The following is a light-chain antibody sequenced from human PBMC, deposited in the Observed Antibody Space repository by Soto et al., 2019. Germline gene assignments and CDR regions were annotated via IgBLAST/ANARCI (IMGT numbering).Light chain of an antibody. J-gene: IGKJ1*01. V-gene: IGKV1-5*03. Sequence: DIQMAQSPSTLSASVGDRVTITCRASQNINRWLAWYQQGPGKAPNLLIYKASSLESGVPSKFSGSGSGTEFTLTFNSLQPDDLETYHCQHYKNYSWTFGQGTKVEIK. CDR2: KAS. CDR1: QNINRW. CDR3: QHYKNYSWT.